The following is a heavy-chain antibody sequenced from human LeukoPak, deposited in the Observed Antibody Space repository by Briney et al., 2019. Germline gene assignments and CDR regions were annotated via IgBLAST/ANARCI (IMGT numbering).Heavy chain of an antibody. CDR3: ARDRYSSSWSRFDY. J-gene: IGHJ4*02. CDR1: GFPFGDFA. D-gene: IGHD6-13*01. V-gene: IGHV3-23*01. Sequence: PGGSLRLSCAASGFPFGDFAMSWVRQAPGKGLVWVSSIYGPGGATYNADSVKGRFTISRDNSKNTFYLQMTSLRAEDTAVYYCARDRYSSSWSRFDYWGQGTLVTVSS. CDR2: IYGPGGAT.